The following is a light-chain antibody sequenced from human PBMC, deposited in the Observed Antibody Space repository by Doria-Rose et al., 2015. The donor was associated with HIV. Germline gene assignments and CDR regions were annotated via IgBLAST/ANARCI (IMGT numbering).Light chain of an antibody. CDR2: GAS. CDR3: QQYNNCSSYT. V-gene: IGKV3-15*01. J-gene: IGKJ2*01. CDR1: QSVRSN. Sequence: LTQPPATLSVSPGERATLSCRASQSVRSNLAWYQQKPGQAPRLLIYGASTRATGNPAGFSGGGSETEFSPTISSRQAEDFAVYYCQQYNNCSSYTFGQGTKLEIK.